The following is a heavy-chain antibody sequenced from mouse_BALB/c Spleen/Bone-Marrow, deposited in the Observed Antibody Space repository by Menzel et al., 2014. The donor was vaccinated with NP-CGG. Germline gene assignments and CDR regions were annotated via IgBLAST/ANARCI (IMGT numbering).Heavy chain of an antibody. D-gene: IGHD1-1*01. CDR2: IDPANGNT. CDR3: ARNYYYGRGYFDY. V-gene: IGHV14-3*02. CDR1: GFNIKDTY. Sequence: VQLQQSGAELVKPGASVKLSCTASGFNIKDTYMHWVKQRPEQGLEWIGRIDPANGNTKYDPKFQGKATITADTSSNTAYLQLSSLTSEDTAAYYCARNYYYGRGYFDYWGQGTTLTVSS. J-gene: IGHJ2*01.